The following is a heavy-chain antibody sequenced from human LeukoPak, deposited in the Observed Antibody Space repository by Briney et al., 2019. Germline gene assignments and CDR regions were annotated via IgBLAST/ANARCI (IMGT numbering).Heavy chain of an antibody. D-gene: IGHD5-12*01. Sequence: GGSLRLSCAASGFTFSDYYMSWIRQAPGKGLEWVSYISSSGSTIYYADSVKGRFTISRDNAKNSLYLQMNSLRAEDTAVYYCARDTRYSGYDYPGYYFDYWGQGTLVTVSS. J-gene: IGHJ4*02. CDR3: ARDTRYSGYDYPGYYFDY. V-gene: IGHV3-11*01. CDR1: GFTFSDYY. CDR2: ISSSGSTI.